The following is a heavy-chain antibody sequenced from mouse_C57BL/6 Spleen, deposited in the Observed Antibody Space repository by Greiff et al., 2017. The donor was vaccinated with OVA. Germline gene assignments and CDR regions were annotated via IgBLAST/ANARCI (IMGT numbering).Heavy chain of an antibody. CDR3: ATKGSYAMDY. CDR1: GFTFSDYG. Sequence: EVKLVESGGGLVKPGGSLKLSCAASGFTFSDYGMHWVRQAPEKGLEWVAYISSGSSTIYYADTVKGRFTISRDNAKNTLFLQMTSLRSEDTAMYYCATKGSYAMDYWGQGTSVTVSS. V-gene: IGHV5-17*01. J-gene: IGHJ4*01. CDR2: ISSGSSTI. D-gene: IGHD1-3*01.